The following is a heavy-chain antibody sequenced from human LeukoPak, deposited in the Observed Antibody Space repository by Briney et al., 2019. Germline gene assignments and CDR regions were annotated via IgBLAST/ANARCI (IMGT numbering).Heavy chain of an antibody. D-gene: IGHD3-10*01. V-gene: IGHV4-34*01. CDR2: INHSGRT. Sequence: KPSDPLSLPCAVYGGSFSGYYWSWLRQPPGKGLEWLGEINHSGRTNYNPSLKSRVTISVDTSKNQFSLKLSSVTAADTAVYYCARRALRFGEFRYYYYYMDVWGKGTTVTISS. CDR3: ARRALRFGEFRYYYYYMDV. J-gene: IGHJ6*03. CDR1: GGSFSGYY.